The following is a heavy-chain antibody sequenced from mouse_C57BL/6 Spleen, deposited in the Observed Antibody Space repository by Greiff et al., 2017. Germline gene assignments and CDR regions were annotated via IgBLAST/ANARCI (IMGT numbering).Heavy chain of an antibody. CDR1: GYTFTGYW. D-gene: IGHD1-1*01. V-gene: IGHV1-9*01. CDR2: ILPGSGST. J-gene: IGHJ1*03. Sequence: QVQLQQSGAELMKPGASVKLSCKATGYTFTGYWIEWVKQRPGHGLEWIGEILPGSGSTNYNEKFKGKATFTADTSSNTAYMQLSSLTTEDSAIYYCARRGYYYGSSPTNWYFDVWGTGTTVTVSS. CDR3: ARRGYYYGSSPTNWYFDV.